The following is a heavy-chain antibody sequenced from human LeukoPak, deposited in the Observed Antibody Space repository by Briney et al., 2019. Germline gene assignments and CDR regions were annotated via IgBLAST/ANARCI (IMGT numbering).Heavy chain of an antibody. Sequence: GGSLRLSCAASGFTFSTYNMNWVRQAPGKGLEWVSYISSSSSTIYYADYVQGRFTISRDNAKNSLYLQMNSLRAEDTAVYYCARGGSRVATMGTTDYWGQGTLVTVSS. CDR3: ARGGSRVATMGTTDY. J-gene: IGHJ4*02. CDR1: GFTFSTYN. V-gene: IGHV3-48*04. D-gene: IGHD5-24*01. CDR2: ISSSSSTI.